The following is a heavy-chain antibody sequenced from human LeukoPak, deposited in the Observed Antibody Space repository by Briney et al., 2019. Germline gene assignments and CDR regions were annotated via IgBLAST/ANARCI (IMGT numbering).Heavy chain of an antibody. CDR1: GGTFSSYT. D-gene: IGHD3-22*01. Sequence: SVKVSCKASGGTFSSYTISWVRQAPGQGLEWMGRIIPILGIANYAQKFQGRVTIIADKSTSTAYMELSSLRSEDTAVYYCARDSPYYYDSSPNWFDPWGQGTLVTVSS. CDR3: ARDSPYYYDSSPNWFDP. V-gene: IGHV1-69*04. CDR2: IIPILGIA. J-gene: IGHJ5*02.